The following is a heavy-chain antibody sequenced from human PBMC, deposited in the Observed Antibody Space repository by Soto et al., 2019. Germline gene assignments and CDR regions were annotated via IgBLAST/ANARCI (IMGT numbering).Heavy chain of an antibody. D-gene: IGHD3-10*01. CDR1: GDTFTFYP. J-gene: IGHJ4*02. CDR3: ASSYGSGYRAFDY. Sequence: QVQLVQTGAEVKNPGSSVRVSCKASGDTFTFYPINWVRQAPGLGMEWTGRINPLLSMSNYAQRFQGRVTVAVDNSTSTAYMELSSLRSEDTAMYFCASSYGSGYRAFDYCGQGALVTVSS. CDR2: INPLLSMS. V-gene: IGHV1-69*02.